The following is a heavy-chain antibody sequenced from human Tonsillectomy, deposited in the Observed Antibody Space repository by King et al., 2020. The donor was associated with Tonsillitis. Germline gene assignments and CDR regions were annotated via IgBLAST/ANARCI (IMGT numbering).Heavy chain of an antibody. CDR1: GFTFDDYA. J-gene: IGHJ4*02. CDR2: INWNSGSI. D-gene: IGHD3-22*01. V-gene: IGHV3-9*01. CDR3: AKDVGYYDSSGYGFDY. Sequence: VQLVESGGGLVQPGRSLRLSCAASGFTFDDYAMHWVRQAPGKGLEWVSGINWNSGSIGYADSVKGRFTISRDNAKNSLYLQMNSLRAEDTALYYCAKDVGYYDSSGYGFDYWGQGTLVTASS.